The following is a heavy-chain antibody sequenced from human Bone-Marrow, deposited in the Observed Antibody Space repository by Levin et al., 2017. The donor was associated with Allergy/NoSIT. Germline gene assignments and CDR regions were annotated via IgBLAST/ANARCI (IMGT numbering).Heavy chain of an antibody. J-gene: IGHJ6*02. CDR3: AREGAPPWQQQLDNRRNYYGMDV. CDR2: IWYDGSNK. V-gene: IGHV3-33*01. D-gene: IGHD6-13*01. Sequence: GGSLRLSCAASGFTFSSYGMHWVRQAPGKGLEWVAVIWYDGSNKYYADSVKGRFTISRDNSKNTLYLQMNSLRAEDTAVYYCAREGAPPWQQQLDNRRNYYGMDVWGQGTTVTVSS. CDR1: GFTFSSYG.